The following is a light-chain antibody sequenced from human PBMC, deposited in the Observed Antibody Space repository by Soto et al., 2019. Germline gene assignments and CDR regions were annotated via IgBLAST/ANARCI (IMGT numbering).Light chain of an antibody. CDR3: QQYGSALYT. Sequence: EIVLTQSPDTLSLSPGERATLSCGARQSVSSSYLAWYQQKPGLAPRLLIYAASSRATGIPDRFSGSGSGTDFPLNISRLEPEDFAVYYCQQYGSALYTFGQGTKLEIK. J-gene: IGKJ2*01. V-gene: IGKV3D-20*01. CDR2: AAS. CDR1: QSVSSSY.